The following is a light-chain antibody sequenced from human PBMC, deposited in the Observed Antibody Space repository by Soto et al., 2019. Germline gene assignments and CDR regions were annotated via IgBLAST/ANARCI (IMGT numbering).Light chain of an antibody. CDR1: SSDVGGFNY. J-gene: IGLJ1*01. Sequence: QSALTQPASVSGSPGQSITISCTGTSSDVGGFNYVSWYQQHPGKAPKLMIYDVTNRPSGVSYRFSGSKSGNTASLTISGLQAEDEADYYCKSYTSSSTCVFGTGNKVTVL. CDR3: KSYTSSSTCV. V-gene: IGLV2-14*03. CDR2: DVT.